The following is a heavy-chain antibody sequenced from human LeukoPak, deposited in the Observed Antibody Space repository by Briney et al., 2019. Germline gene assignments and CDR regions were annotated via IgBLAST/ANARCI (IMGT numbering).Heavy chain of an antibody. V-gene: IGHV4-39*07. Sequence: SETLSLTCTVSGGSISSGDYYWSWIRQPPGTGLEWIGEINHSGSTNYNPSPKSRVTISVDTSKNQFSLKLSSVTAADTAVYYCARGRQAYDFWSGYPNWFDPWGQGTLVTVSS. CDR2: INHSGST. J-gene: IGHJ5*02. D-gene: IGHD3-3*01. CDR1: GGSISSGDYY. CDR3: ARGRQAYDFWSGYPNWFDP.